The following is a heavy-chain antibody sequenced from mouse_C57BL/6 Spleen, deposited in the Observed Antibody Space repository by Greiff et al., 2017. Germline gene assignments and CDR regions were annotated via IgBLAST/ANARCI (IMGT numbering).Heavy chain of an antibody. D-gene: IGHD2-1*01. Sequence: EVKLQESGPELVKPGDSVKISCKASGYSFTGYFMNWVMQSHGKSLEWIGRINPYNGDTFYNQKFKGKATLTVDKSSSTAHMELRSLTSEDSAVYYCAREEIYYGNYVYAMDYWGQGTSVTVSS. CDR1: GYSFTGYF. CDR3: AREEIYYGNYVYAMDY. J-gene: IGHJ4*01. CDR2: INPYNGDT. V-gene: IGHV1-20*01.